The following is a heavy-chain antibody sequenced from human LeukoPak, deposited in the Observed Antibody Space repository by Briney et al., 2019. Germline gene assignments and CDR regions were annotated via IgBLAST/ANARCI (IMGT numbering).Heavy chain of an antibody. V-gene: IGHV1-2*05. CDR2: INPNSGGT. CDR3: AIAGGGSDAFDI. D-gene: IGHD2-15*01. CDR1: GYTFTAYY. Sequence: ASVKVSCKASGYTFTAYYIHWVRQAPGQGLEWMGRINPNSGGTSYAQKFQGRVTMTRDTSNSTAYMELSRLRSDDTVVYYCAIAGGGSDAFDIWGQGTMVTVSS. J-gene: IGHJ3*02.